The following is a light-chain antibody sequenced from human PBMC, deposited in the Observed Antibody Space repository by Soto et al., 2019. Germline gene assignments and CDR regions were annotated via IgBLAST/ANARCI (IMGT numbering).Light chain of an antibody. Sequence: EIVLTQSPGTLSLSPGERATLSCRASQSVSSSYLAWYQQKPGQAPRLLIYDGYYRATDTPPRFSGSGSGTDFTLTISRLEPEDFAVYYCQQYGSPRTFGQGTKVDIK. J-gene: IGKJ1*01. CDR1: QSVSSSY. CDR3: QQYGSPRT. CDR2: DGY. V-gene: IGKV3-20*01.